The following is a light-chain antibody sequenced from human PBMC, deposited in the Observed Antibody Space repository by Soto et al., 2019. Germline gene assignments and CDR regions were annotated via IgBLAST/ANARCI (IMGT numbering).Light chain of an antibody. V-gene: IGKV1-39*01. Sequence: IQITQSPSPLSGSVGDRVTIHCRASQTISSWLAWYQQKPGKAPKLLIYAASSLQSGVPSRFSGSGSGTDFTLTISSLQPEDFATYYCQQSYSTLWTFGQGTKVDI. CDR2: AAS. CDR3: QQSYSTLWT. J-gene: IGKJ1*01. CDR1: QTISSW.